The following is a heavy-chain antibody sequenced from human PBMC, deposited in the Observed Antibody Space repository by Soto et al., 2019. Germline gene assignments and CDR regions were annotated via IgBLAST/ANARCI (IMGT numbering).Heavy chain of an antibody. CDR2: IAPGHATP. J-gene: IGHJ6*04. Sequence: QVHLAQSGAEVKKPGSSVRLSCKTSVYVFRDSAISWVRQAPGQGLEWVGGIAPGHATPKYGQKFLGRVSITADKSTATTSLELSSLTPEDTAIYYCARYMGKGNYYYYTLDVWGEGSALSVSS. D-gene: IGHD7-27*01. CDR3: ARYMGKGNYYYYTLDV. V-gene: IGHV1-69*06. CDR1: VYVFRDSA.